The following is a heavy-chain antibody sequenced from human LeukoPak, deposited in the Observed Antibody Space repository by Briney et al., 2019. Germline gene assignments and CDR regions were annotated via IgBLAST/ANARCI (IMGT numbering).Heavy chain of an antibody. J-gene: IGHJ3*02. CDR2: IYTSGST. Sequence: PSETLSLTCTVSGGSINSYYWSWIRQPAGKGLEWIGRIYTSGSTNYNPSLKSRVTISLDKSKNQFSLNLSSMTAADTALYYCARGGAVEGRNAFDIWGQGTMVTVSS. CDR1: GGSINSYY. CDR3: ARGGAVEGRNAFDI. D-gene: IGHD6-19*01. V-gene: IGHV4-4*07.